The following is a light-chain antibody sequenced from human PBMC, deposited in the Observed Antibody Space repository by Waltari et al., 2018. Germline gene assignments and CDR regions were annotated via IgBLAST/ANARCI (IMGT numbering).Light chain of an antibody. V-gene: IGLV1-40*01. J-gene: IGLJ2*01. CDR3: QSYDSSLSGPYVV. Sequence: QSVLTQPPSVSGAPGQRVTISCTGSSSNIGAGYDVHWYQQLPGTAPKLLIYGASKRPSGVPDRCSGSKSGTSASLAITGLQAEDEADYYCQSYDSSLSGPYVVFGGGTKLTVL. CDR1: SSNIGAGYD. CDR2: GAS.